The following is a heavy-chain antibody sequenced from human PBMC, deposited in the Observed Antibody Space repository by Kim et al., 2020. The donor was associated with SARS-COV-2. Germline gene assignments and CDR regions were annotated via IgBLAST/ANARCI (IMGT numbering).Heavy chain of an antibody. Sequence: GGSLRLSCAASGFTFSNYGMHWVRQAPGKGLEWVAIIWYDGSNIDYADSVKGRITTSRDNAKNTLYLQMNSLRAEDTAVYYCARDSAHGHSYGPARVGYFDYWGQGTLVTVSS. D-gene: IGHD5-18*01. CDR2: IWYDGSNI. J-gene: IGHJ4*02. CDR1: GFTFSNYG. V-gene: IGHV3-33*08. CDR3: ARDSAHGHSYGPARVGYFDY.